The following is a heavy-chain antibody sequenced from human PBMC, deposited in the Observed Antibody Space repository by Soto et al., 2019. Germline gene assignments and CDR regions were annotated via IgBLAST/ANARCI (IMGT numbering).Heavy chain of an antibody. D-gene: IGHD2-15*01. CDR1: GNSFTSYA. Sequence: VASVKVSCKASGNSFTSYAMHWVRQAPGQRLEWMGWINGGNGNTKYSQKFQGRVTITRDTSASTAYMELSSLRSEDTAVYYCSYCSGGSCTHNAFDVWGQGTTVTVSS. CDR2: INGGNGNT. J-gene: IGHJ6*02. V-gene: IGHV1-3*01. CDR3: SYCSGGSCTHNAFDV.